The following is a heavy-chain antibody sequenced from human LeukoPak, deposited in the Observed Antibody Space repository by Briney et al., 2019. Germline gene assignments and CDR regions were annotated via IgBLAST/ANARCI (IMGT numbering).Heavy chain of an antibody. CDR1: GFTFSSCA. CDR3: VTSNSGYYSN. CDR2: TNSNGGNT. J-gene: IGHJ1*01. V-gene: IGHV3-64D*06. Sequence: PGGSLRLSCSAAGFTFSSCAMSWVRQAPGKGLEYVSATNSNGGNTYYADSVKGRFTISRDNSKNTLYLQMSSLRADDTAVYDCVTSNSGYYSNWGQGTLVTVSS. D-gene: IGHD5-12*01.